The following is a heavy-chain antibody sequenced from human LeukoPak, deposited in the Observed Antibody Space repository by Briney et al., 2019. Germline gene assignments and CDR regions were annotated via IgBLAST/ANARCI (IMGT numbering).Heavy chain of an antibody. CDR2: ISSSGSTI. D-gene: IGHD3-9*01. CDR3: AREETGLYYFDY. CDR1: GFTFSSYS. V-gene: IGHV3-48*04. Sequence: GGSLRLSCAASGFTFSSYSMNWVRQAPGKGLEWVSYISSSGSTIYYADSVKGRFTISRDNAKNSLYLQMNSLRAEDTAVYYCAREETGLYYFDYWGQGTLVTVSS. J-gene: IGHJ4*02.